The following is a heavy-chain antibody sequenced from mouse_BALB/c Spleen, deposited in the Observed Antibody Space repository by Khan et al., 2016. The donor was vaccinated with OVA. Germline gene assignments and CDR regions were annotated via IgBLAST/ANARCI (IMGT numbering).Heavy chain of an antibody. J-gene: IGHJ4*01. CDR1: GYSITRDYA. V-gene: IGHV3-2*02. Sequence: VQLKQSGPGLVKPSQSLSLTCTVTGYSITRDYAWNWIRQFPGNKLEWMAYISNSGNTSYNPSLKSRISITRDTSKNQFFLQLNSVTTEDTATYYCASELGRYYAMDYWGQGTSVTVSS. CDR3: ASELGRYYAMDY. D-gene: IGHD4-1*01. CDR2: ISNSGNT.